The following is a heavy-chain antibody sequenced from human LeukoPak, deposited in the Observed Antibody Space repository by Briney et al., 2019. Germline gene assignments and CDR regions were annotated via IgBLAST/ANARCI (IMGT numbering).Heavy chain of an antibody. J-gene: IGHJ4*02. D-gene: IGHD6-13*01. V-gene: IGHV4-34*01. CDR2: INHSGNT. CDR3: ARFARGLAAAPDY. Sequence: SETLSLTCAVYDGSFSAYYWSWIRQPPGKGLEWIGEINHSGNTNHNPSLKSRVTISVDTSKNQFSLKLSSVTAADTAVYYCARFARGLAAAPDYWGQGTLVTVSS. CDR1: DGSFSAYY.